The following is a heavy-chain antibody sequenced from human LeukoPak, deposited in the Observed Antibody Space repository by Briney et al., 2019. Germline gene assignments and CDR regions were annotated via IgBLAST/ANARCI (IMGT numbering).Heavy chain of an antibody. CDR1: GLAFSAYK. J-gene: IGHJ4*02. CDR2: ISTDGYTT. D-gene: IGHD2-15*01. V-gene: IGHV3-74*01. Sequence: GGSLRLSCAASGLAFSAYKMHWVRQAPRKGLVWVSRISTDGYTTDYADFVQGRFTASRDNTKNTWSLEMNSLRAEDTAVYYCVVGGSPGYWGQGTLVSVSS. CDR3: VVGGSPGY.